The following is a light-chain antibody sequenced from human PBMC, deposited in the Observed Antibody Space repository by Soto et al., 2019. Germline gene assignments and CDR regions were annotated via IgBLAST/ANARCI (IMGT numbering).Light chain of an antibody. CDR3: QHRSNWPPSLYT. Sequence: EIVLTQSPATLSLSPGERATLSCRASQSVSSYLAWYQQKPGQAPRLLIYDASNRATGIPARFSGSGSGTDFTLTISSLEPEDFAVYYCQHRSNWPPSLYTFGQGTKLEIK. J-gene: IGKJ2*01. CDR1: QSVSSY. CDR2: DAS. V-gene: IGKV3-11*01.